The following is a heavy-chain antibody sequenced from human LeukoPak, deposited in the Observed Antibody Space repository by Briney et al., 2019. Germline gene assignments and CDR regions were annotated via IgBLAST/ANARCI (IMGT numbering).Heavy chain of an antibody. D-gene: IGHD2-21*02. J-gene: IGHJ6*02. CDR2: IKQDGTVQ. Sequence: GGSLRLSCATSGFALSAYWMNWVRQAPGKGLQWLANIKQDGTVQHYVDSVKGRFTISRDNAKNSLFLQMNSLRAEDTALYYCARDYTATGAMDVWGQGTTVTVS. CDR3: ARDYTATGAMDV. V-gene: IGHV3-7*01. CDR1: GFALSAYW.